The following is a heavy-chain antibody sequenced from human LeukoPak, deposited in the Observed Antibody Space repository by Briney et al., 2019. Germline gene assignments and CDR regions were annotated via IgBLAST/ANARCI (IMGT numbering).Heavy chain of an antibody. D-gene: IGHD3-16*02. J-gene: IGHJ4*02. V-gene: IGHV1-2*06. CDR2: INPNSGGT. CDR1: GYTFTGYY. CDR3: ARAHGITFGGVIVIPWSY. Sequence: ASVKVSCKASGYTFTGYYMHWVRQAPGQGLEWMGRINPNSGGTNYAQKFQGRVTMTRDTSISTAYMELSRLRSDDTAVYYCARAHGITFGGVIVIPWSYWGQGTLVTVSS.